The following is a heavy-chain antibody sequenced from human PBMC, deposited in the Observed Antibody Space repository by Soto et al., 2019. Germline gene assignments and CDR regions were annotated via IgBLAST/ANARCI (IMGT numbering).Heavy chain of an antibody. CDR1: GYTFTSYD. CDR2: MNPNSGNT. J-gene: IGHJ5*02. CDR3: ARGHSSSWHGGEWFDP. Sequence: QVQLVQSGAEVKKPGASVKVSCKASGYTFTSYDINWVRQATGQGLEWMGWMNPNSGNTGYAQKFQGRVTMTRNTSISTAYMGLSSVGSGDTAVYYCARGHSSSWHGGEWFDPWGQGTLVTVSS. V-gene: IGHV1-8*01. D-gene: IGHD6-13*01.